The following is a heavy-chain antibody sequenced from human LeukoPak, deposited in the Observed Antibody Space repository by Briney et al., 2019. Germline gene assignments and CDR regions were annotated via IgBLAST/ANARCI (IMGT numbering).Heavy chain of an antibody. J-gene: IGHJ2*01. Sequence: SETLSLTCTVSGGSISSSSYYWGWIRQPPGKGLEWIGSIYYSGSTYYNPSLKSRVTISVDTSKNQFSLKLSSVTAADTAVYYCARAVVTATLLNWYFDLWGRGTLVTVSS. CDR3: ARAVVTATLLNWYFDL. CDR2: IYYSGST. V-gene: IGHV4-39*07. D-gene: IGHD2-21*02. CDR1: GGSISSSSYY.